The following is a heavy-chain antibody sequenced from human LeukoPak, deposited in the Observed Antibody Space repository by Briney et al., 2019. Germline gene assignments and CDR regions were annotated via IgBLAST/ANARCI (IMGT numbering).Heavy chain of an antibody. Sequence: PSGTLSLTCAVYGVTISSNNWWSWVRQPPGKGLEWIGEIYHSGTTNYNPSLKSRVTMSVDTSTNQFSLKLSSVTAADTAMYYCARAAEYSSGWYLFDFWGQGILVTVSA. V-gene: IGHV4-4*02. CDR3: ARAAEYSSGWYLFDF. D-gene: IGHD6-19*01. J-gene: IGHJ4*02. CDR1: GVTISSNNW. CDR2: IYHSGTT.